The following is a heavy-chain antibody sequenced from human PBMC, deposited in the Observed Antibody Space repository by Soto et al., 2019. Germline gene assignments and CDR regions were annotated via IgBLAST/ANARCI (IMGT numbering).Heavy chain of an antibody. CDR2: INEDGSGK. J-gene: IGHJ5*02. CDR1: VFTFKSHW. Sequence: EVQLGESGGGLVQPGGSLRLSCAASVFTFKSHWMTWVRQPPGKGLEWVGNINEDGSGKNYVDSVKGRFTISRDNGRNSLSLQMDGLRAEDTAVYHCARAPGMTRFDPWGQGNLVIVSS. D-gene: IGHD1-1*01. V-gene: IGHV3-7*04. CDR3: ARAPGMTRFDP.